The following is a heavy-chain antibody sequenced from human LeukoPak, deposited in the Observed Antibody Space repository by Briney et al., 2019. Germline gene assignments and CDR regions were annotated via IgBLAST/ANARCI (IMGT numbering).Heavy chain of an antibody. CDR3: ASLHVDDYSNYGWFDP. J-gene: IGHJ5*02. Sequence: RASETLSLTCTVSGGSISSYYWSWIRQPPGKGLEWIGYIYYSGSTNYNPSLKSRVTISVDTSKNQFSLKLSSVTAADTAVYYCASLHVDDYSNYGWFDPWGQGTLVTVSS. V-gene: IGHV4-59*12. D-gene: IGHD4-4*01. CDR1: GGSISSYY. CDR2: IYYSGST.